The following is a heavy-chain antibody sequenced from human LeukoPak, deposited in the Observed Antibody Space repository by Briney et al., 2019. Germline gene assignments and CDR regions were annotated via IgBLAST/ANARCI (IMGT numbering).Heavy chain of an antibody. V-gene: IGHV3-7*01. J-gene: IGHJ4*02. Sequence: GGSLRLSCAASGFTFGTYWMSWVRQAPGKGLEWVANIKEDGSEKYYADSVKGRFTISRDNAKKSLYLQMNSLGADDTAVYYCAGERDMTTVWEIFEYWGQGALVTVSS. CDR3: AGERDMTTVWEIFEY. CDR2: IKEDGSEK. CDR1: GFTFGTYW. D-gene: IGHD4-11*01.